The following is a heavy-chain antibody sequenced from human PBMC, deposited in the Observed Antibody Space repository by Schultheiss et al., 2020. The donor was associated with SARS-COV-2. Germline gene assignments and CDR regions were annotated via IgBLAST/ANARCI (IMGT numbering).Heavy chain of an antibody. Sequence: ASVKVSCKASGYTFTSYGISWVRQAPGQGLEWMGRISAYNGNTNYAQKLQGRVTMTTDTSTSTAYMELRSLRSDDTAVYYCATSLQTLPWELLDFDYWGQGTLVTVSS. CDR1: GYTFTSYG. D-gene: IGHD1-26*01. CDR2: ISAYNGNT. V-gene: IGHV1-18*01. CDR3: ATSLQTLPWELLDFDY. J-gene: IGHJ4*02.